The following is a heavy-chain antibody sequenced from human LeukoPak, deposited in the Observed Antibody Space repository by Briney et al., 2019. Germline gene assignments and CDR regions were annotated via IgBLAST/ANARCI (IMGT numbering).Heavy chain of an antibody. J-gene: IGHJ4*02. V-gene: IGHV1-69*06. CDR1: GGTFSSYA. D-gene: IGHD3-16*01. CDR2: IIPIFGTA. CDR3: ARGHTFGGLRSPFDY. Sequence: SVKVSCKASGGTFSSYAISWVRQAPGQGLEWMEGIIPIFGTANYAQKFQGRVTITADKSTSTAYMELSSLRSEDTAVYYCARGHTFGGLRSPFDYWGQGTLVTVSS.